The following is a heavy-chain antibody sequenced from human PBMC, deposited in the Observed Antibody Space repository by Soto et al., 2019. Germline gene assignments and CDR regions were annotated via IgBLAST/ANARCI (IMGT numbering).Heavy chain of an antibody. CDR3: AKKPGYSSSWYVPFDY. CDR1: GFTFSSYA. V-gene: IGHV3-23*01. J-gene: IGHJ4*02. Sequence: GGSLRLSCAASGFTFSSYAMSWVRQAPGKGLEWVSAISGDGGSTYYADSVKGRFTISRDNSKNTLYLQMDSLRAEDTAVYYCAKKPGYSSSWYVPFDYWGQGTLVTVSS. CDR2: ISGDGGST. D-gene: IGHD6-13*01.